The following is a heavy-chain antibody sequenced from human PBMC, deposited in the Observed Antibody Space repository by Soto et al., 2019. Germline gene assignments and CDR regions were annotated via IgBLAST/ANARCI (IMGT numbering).Heavy chain of an antibody. V-gene: IGHV3-48*02. CDR2: ISSSSSTI. J-gene: IGHJ6*02. CDR3: ERSPRHYGSGSYYYDGMDV. CDR1: GFTFSSYS. D-gene: IGHD3-10*01. Sequence: GSLRLPCTASGFTFSSYSMNGVRQAPGKGLEWVSYISSSSSTIYYADSVKGRFTISRDNAKNSLYLQMNSLRDEDTAVYYCERSPRHYGSGSYYYDGMDVWGQGTTVTVSS.